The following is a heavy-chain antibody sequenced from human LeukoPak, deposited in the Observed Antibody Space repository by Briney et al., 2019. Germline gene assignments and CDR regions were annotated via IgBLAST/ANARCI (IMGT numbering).Heavy chain of an antibody. V-gene: IGHV6-1*01. J-gene: IGHJ5*02. CDR2: TYYRSKWYN. CDR1: GDSVSSNSVA. Sequence: SQTLSLTCAISGDSVSSNSVAWNWIRQSPSRGLEWLGRTYYRSKWYNDYALSVKSRITINPDTSKNQFSLKLSSVTAADTAVYYCARDGAYSSGWYWWFDPWGQGTLVTVSS. D-gene: IGHD6-19*01. CDR3: ARDGAYSSGWYWWFDP.